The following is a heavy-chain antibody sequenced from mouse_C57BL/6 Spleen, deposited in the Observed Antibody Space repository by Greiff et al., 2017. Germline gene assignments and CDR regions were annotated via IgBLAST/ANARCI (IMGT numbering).Heavy chain of an antibody. CDR2: IYPSDSET. V-gene: IGHV1-61*01. CDR1: GYTFTSYW. Sequence: QVQLQQPGAELVRPGSSVKLSCKASGYTFTSYWMDWVKQRPGQGLEWIGNIYPSDSETHYNQKFKDKATLTVDKSSSTAYMQLSSLTSEDSAVYYCARNYGIEGYAMDYWGQGTSVTVSS. J-gene: IGHJ4*01. CDR3: ARNYGIEGYAMDY. D-gene: IGHD1-1*01.